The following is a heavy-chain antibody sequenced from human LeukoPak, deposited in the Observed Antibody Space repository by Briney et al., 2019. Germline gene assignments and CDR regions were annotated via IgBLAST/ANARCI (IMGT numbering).Heavy chain of an antibody. CDR1: GFTFSSYA. J-gene: IGHJ5*02. Sequence: PGGSLRLSCAASGFTFSSYAMSWVRQAPGKGLEWVSAISGSGGSTYYADSVKGRFTISRDNSKNTLYLQMNSLRAEDTAVYYCAKDLLVGATNWVNWFDPWGQGTLVTVSS. CDR2: ISGSGGST. CDR3: AKDLLVGATNWVNWFDP. D-gene: IGHD1-26*01. V-gene: IGHV3-23*01.